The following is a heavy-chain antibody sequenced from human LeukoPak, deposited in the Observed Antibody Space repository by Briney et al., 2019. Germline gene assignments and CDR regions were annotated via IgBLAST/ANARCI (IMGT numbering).Heavy chain of an antibody. J-gene: IGHJ6*02. Sequence: GGSLRLSCAPSGFTFSSYWVYWVRQAPGKGLVCVSRISTDGSSTGYADSVKGRFTISRDNAKNTVYLQMNSLRGDDTAVYYCASGYRISSEAHYGMDVWGQGTTVTVSS. CDR2: ISTDGSST. CDR1: GFTFSSYW. D-gene: IGHD6-6*01. V-gene: IGHV3-74*01. CDR3: ASGYRISSEAHYGMDV.